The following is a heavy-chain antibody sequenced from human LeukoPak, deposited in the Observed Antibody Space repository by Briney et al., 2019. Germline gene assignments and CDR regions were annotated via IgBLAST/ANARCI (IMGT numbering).Heavy chain of an antibody. CDR2: IYHSGST. CDR1: GGSISSSNW. Sequence: SGTLSLTCAVSGGSISSSNWWSWVRQPPGKGLEWIGEIYHSGSTNYNPSLKSRVTISVDTSKNQFSLKLSSVTAADTAVYYCARASLRYFDWFRYYYYGMDVWGQGTTVTVSS. D-gene: IGHD3-9*01. J-gene: IGHJ6*02. V-gene: IGHV4-4*02. CDR3: ARASLRYFDWFRYYYYGMDV.